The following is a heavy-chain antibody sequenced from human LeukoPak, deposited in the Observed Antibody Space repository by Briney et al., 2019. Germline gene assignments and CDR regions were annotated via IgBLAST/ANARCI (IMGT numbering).Heavy chain of an antibody. J-gene: IGHJ4*02. CDR1: GFTFSSYA. Sequence: GGSLRLSCAASGFTFSSYAMHWVRQAPGKGLEWVAVISYDGSNKYYADSVKGRFTISRDNSKNTLYLQMNSLRAEDTAVYYCARDELHSSSLTFDYWGQGTLVTVSS. V-gene: IGHV3-30*04. D-gene: IGHD6-6*01. CDR2: ISYDGSNK. CDR3: ARDELHSSSLTFDY.